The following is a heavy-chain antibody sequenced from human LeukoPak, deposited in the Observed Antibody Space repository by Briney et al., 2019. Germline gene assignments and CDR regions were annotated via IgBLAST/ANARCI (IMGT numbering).Heavy chain of an antibody. CDR1: GGSISSYY. D-gene: IGHD6-19*01. V-gene: IGHV4-4*07. Sequence: SETLSLTCTVSGGSISSYYWSGIRQPAGKGLEWIGRIYTSGSSNYNPSRKSRVTISLSTSKNQFSLKLSAVTAADPAVYYCARDPGAPGIAVAASDAFDLWGQGTMVTVSS. J-gene: IGHJ3*01. CDR2: IYTSGSS. CDR3: ARDPGAPGIAVAASDAFDL.